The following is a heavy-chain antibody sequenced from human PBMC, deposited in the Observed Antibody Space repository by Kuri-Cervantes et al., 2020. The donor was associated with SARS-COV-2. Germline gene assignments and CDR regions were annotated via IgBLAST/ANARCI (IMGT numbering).Heavy chain of an antibody. Sequence: GGSLRLSCVASGFTFSTYAMSWVRQAPGKGLEWVSGIHNSDDGTYYSDSVKGRFAISRDNSKNTLYLQMNSLRAEDTAVYYCARVGGGVWDDYWGQGTLVTVSS. J-gene: IGHJ4*02. CDR3: ARVGGGVWDDY. D-gene: IGHD2-8*02. CDR1: GFTFSTYA. V-gene: IGHV3-23*01. CDR2: IHNSDDGT.